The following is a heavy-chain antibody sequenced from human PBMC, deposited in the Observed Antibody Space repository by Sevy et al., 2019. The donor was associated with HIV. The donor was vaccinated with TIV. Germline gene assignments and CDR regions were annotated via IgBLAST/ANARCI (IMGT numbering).Heavy chain of an antibody. CDR1: GFTFSSYW. J-gene: IGHJ4*02. V-gene: IGHV3-7*03. D-gene: IGHD5-12*01. Sequence: GSLRLSGAASGFTFSSYWMSWVRQAPGKGLEWVANIKQDGSEKNYVDSVKVRFTISRDNAKNSLYLQMNSRRAEDTAVYYCARSEWLRLDDFDYWGQGTLVTVSS. CDR2: IKQDGSEK. CDR3: ARSEWLRLDDFDY.